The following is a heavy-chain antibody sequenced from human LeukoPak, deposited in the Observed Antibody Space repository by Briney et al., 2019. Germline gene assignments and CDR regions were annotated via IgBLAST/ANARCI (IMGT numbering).Heavy chain of an antibody. CDR2: MNPNSGNT. CDR3: ARTDARYSSGSYYKILGRFAFDY. V-gene: IGHV1-8*01. J-gene: IGHJ4*02. Sequence: ASVKVSCKASGYTFTSYDINWVRQATGQGLEWMGWMNPNSGNTGYAQKFQGRVTMTRNTSISTAYMELSSLRSEDTAVYYCARTDARYSSGSYYKILGRFAFDYWGQGTLVTVSS. CDR1: GYTFTSYD. D-gene: IGHD3-10*01.